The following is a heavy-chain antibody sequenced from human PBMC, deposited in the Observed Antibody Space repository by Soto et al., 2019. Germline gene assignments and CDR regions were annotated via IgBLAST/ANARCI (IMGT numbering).Heavy chain of an antibody. V-gene: IGHV1-69*12. CDR1: GGIFSDYA. CDR2: IVPKYGTA. CDR3: ARDMLSSLVVETPHLFES. Sequence: QVQLVQSGGEVRKPGTSVKVSCRASGGIFSDYAISWVRQAPGQGLEWVGGIVPKYGTAKYARKFEDRVTLTAEELSSTVYMEMNGLRSEDTALYYCARDMLSSLVVETPHLFESWGQGTRLTVSS. D-gene: IGHD2-21*01. J-gene: IGHJ5*01.